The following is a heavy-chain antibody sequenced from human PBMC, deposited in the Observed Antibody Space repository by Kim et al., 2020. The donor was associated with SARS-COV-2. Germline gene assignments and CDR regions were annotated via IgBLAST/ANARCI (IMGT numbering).Heavy chain of an antibody. CDR1: GGSISSYY. CDR3: ARGGRYFDWLIDY. Sequence: SETLSLTCTVSGGSISSYYWSWIRQPPGKGLEWIGYIYYSGSTNYNPSLKSRVTISVDTSKNQFSLKLSSVTAADTAVYYCARGGRYFDWLIDYWGQGTLVTVSS. J-gene: IGHJ4*02. CDR2: IYYSGST. D-gene: IGHD3-9*01. V-gene: IGHV4-59*13.